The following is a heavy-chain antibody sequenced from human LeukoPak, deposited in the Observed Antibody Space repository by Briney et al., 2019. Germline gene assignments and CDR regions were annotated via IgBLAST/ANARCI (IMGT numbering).Heavy chain of an antibody. CDR1: GYTFASYG. Sequence: GASVKVSCEASGYTFASYGISWVRQAPGQGLEWMGWISGYNGHTNYAQNLQGRVTMTTDTSTSTAYMELRSLRSDDTAVYYCARCGIIVGGVARPFGACFDYWGQGTLVTVSS. CDR3: ARCGIIVGGVARPFGACFDY. J-gene: IGHJ4*02. CDR2: ISGYNGHT. D-gene: IGHD6-6*01. V-gene: IGHV1-18*01.